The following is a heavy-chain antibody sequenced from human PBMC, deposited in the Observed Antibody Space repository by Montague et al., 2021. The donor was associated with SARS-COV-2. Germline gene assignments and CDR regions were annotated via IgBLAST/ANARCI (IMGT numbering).Heavy chain of an antibody. CDR1: GVSISSGTYY. J-gene: IGHJ5*02. Sequence: TLSLTCTVSGVSISSGTYYWSWIRQPAGKGLEWIGRVYTSGSTNYNPSLESRATLSVDTSKNQFSLKLRSVTAADTAVYFYATTGLSGESWFDPWGQGTLVAVSS. CDR2: VYTSGST. V-gene: IGHV4-61*02. CDR3: ATTGLSGESWFDP. D-gene: IGHD7-27*01.